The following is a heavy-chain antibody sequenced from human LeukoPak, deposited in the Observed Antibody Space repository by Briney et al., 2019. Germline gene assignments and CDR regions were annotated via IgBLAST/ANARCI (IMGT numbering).Heavy chain of an antibody. J-gene: IGHJ4*02. CDR2: IYTSGST. Sequence: SETLSLTCTVSGGCISSGSYYWSWIRQPAGKGLEWIGRIYTSGSTNYNPSLKSRVTISVDTSKNQFSLKLSSVTAADTAVYYCARAGWSGYLGAIDYWGQGTLVTVSS. CDR3: ARAGWSGYLGAIDY. V-gene: IGHV4-61*02. D-gene: IGHD3-3*01. CDR1: GGCISSGSYY.